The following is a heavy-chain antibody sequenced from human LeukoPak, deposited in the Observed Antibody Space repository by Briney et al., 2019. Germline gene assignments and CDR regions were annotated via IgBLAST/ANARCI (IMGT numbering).Heavy chain of an antibody. J-gene: IGHJ4*02. CDR1: GFTFSSYA. V-gene: IGHV3-30*04. Sequence: GGSLRLSCAASGFTFSSYAMHWVRQAPGKGLEWVAVISYDGSNKYYADSVKGRFTISRDNSKNTLYLQMNSLRAEDTAVYYCARDSGYYYGSGSYFGFDYWGQGTLVTVSS. CDR2: ISYDGSNK. CDR3: ARDSGYYYGSGSYFGFDY. D-gene: IGHD3-10*01.